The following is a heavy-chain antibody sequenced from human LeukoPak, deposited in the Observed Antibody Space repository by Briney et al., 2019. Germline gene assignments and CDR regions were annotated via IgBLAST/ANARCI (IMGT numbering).Heavy chain of an antibody. V-gene: IGHV3-23*01. D-gene: IGHD3-22*01. CDR2: ISGSGGST. CDR3: FDSSGRPFDF. CDR1: EFTFSSYA. Sequence: GGSLRLSCATSEFTFSSYAMSWVRQAPGKGLEWVSTISGSGGSTYYAESVKGRFTISRDNNKNTLYLQMNSLRAEDTAVYYCFDSSGRPFDFWGPGTLVTVSS. J-gene: IGHJ4*02.